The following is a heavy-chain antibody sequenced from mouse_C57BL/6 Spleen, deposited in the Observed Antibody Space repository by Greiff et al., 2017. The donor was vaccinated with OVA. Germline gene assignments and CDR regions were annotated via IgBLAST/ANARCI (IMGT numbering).Heavy chain of an antibody. J-gene: IGHJ2*01. Sequence: LPPPGAELVMPGASVKLSCKASGYTFTSYWMHWVKQRPGQGLEWIGEIDPSDSYTNYNQKFKGKSTLTVDKSSSTAYMQLSSLTSEDSAVYYCARSPLVTTSGFDYWGQGTTLTVSS. CDR2: IDPSDSYT. CDR1: GYTFTSYW. CDR3: ARSPLVTTSGFDY. D-gene: IGHD2-2*01. V-gene: IGHV1-69*01.